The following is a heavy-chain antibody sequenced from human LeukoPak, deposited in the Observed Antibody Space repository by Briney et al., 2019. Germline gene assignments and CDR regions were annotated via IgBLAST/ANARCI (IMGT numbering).Heavy chain of an antibody. CDR2: IYHSGST. Sequence: PSETLSLTCAVSGGSISSGGYSWSWIQQPPGKGLEWIGYIYHSGSTYYNPSLKSRVTISVDRSKNQFSLKLSSVTAADTAVYYCARGGNQLLFGWFDPWGQGTLVTVSS. CDR3: ARGGNQLLFGWFDP. CDR1: GGSISSGGYS. D-gene: IGHD2-2*01. J-gene: IGHJ5*02. V-gene: IGHV4-30-2*01.